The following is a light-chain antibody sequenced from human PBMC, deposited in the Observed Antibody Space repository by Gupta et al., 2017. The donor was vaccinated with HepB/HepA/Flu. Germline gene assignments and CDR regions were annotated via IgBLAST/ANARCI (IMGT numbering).Light chain of an antibody. CDR1: SGDVGGYNY. CDR3: SSFTSTTTLVV. CDR2: DVT. V-gene: IGLV2-14*01. Sequence: QAALTQPASVSASPGQSITISCSGTSGDVGGYNYVYWYQQYPGNAPKLLIYDVTARPSGLSTRFSGSKSGNTASLTISGLQTEDEADYFCSSFTSTTTLVVFGGGTKLTVL. J-gene: IGLJ2*01.